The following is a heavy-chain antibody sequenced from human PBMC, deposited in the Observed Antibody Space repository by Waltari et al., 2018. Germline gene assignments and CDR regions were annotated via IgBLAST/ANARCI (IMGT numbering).Heavy chain of an antibody. D-gene: IGHD2-8*02. CDR2: IRSGGSTI. J-gene: IGHJ4*02. CDR1: GFTFSSYE. CDR3: AGKLVGLVGFAS. Sequence: EVQLVESGGGLVQPGGSLRLSCAASGFTFSSYEMIWVRQAPGEGLEGVSYIRSGGSTIYYPDSLKGGFTISGDGARNSLYLQGTGLRAGDTVVYYGAGKLVGLVGFASWGKGTLAT. V-gene: IGHV3-48*03.